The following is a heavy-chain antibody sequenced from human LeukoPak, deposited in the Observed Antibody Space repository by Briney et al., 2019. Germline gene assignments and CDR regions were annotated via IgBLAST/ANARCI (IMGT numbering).Heavy chain of an antibody. CDR3: ARLSVAGTRRFDL. CDR2: ITKGGATV. J-gene: IGHJ5*02. V-gene: IGHV3-48*03. D-gene: IGHD6-19*01. Sequence: PGGSLRLSCATFGFTLSNYEMNWVRLTPGKGLEWISYITKGGATVLYAESVKGRFTIPRDNANNSPYLQMNSLRAEDTAFYFCARLSVAGTRRFDLWGQGTLVTVSS. CDR1: GFTLSNYE.